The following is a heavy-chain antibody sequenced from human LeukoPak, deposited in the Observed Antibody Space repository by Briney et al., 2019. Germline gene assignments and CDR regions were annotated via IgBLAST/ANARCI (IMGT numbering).Heavy chain of an antibody. CDR2: ISYLSTHV. CDR1: GFTFSDYD. V-gene: IGHV3-21*01. Sequence: GGSLRLSCSASGFTFSDYDMNWGRQAPGKGLEWVSSISYLSTHVYYGDSVKGRFSISRDNAKNSLYLQMNSLGAEDTAIYYSGIAFPSLRTSSAGDLWGQGSLVTVSS. D-gene: IGHD3-16*01. J-gene: IGHJ4*02. CDR3: GIAFPSLRTSSAGDL.